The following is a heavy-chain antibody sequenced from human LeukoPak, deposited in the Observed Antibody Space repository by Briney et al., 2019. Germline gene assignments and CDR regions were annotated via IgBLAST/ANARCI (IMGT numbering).Heavy chain of an antibody. V-gene: IGHV3-21*01. Sequence: PGGSLRLSCAASGFTFSSYSMNWVRQAPGKGLEWVSSISSSSSYIYYAGSVKGRFTISRDNAKNSLYLQMNSLRAEDTAVYYCARVGCTNGVCYIHGVYYYYGMDVWGQGTTVTVSS. CDR2: ISSSSSYI. D-gene: IGHD2-8*01. CDR1: GFTFSSYS. CDR3: ARVGCTNGVCYIHGVYYYYGMDV. J-gene: IGHJ6*02.